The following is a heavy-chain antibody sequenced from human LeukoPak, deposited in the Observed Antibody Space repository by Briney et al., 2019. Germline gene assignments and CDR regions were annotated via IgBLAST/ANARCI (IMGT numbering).Heavy chain of an antibody. V-gene: IGHV4-59*12. CDR3: ARGYRIAVAGTGWFDP. CDR2: IFYSGST. CDR1: GGSISSYY. D-gene: IGHD6-19*01. Sequence: SETLSLTCTVSGGSISSYYWTWIRQPPGKGLEWIGNIFYSGSTYYSPSLKSRVTVSLDTSRNQFSLKLSSVTAADTAVYYCARGYRIAVAGTGWFDPWGQGTLVTVSS. J-gene: IGHJ5*02.